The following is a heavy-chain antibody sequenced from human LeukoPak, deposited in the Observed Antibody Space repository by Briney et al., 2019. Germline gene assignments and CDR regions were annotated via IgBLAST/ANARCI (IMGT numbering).Heavy chain of an antibody. CDR2: INHSGST. J-gene: IGHJ4*02. Sequence: SETLSLTCAVYGGSFSGYYWSWIRQPPGKGLEWIGEINHSGSTNYNPSLKSRVTISVDTSKNQFSLKLSSVTAADTAVYYCARRYGYYGSGSYSSNFDYWGQGTRVTVFS. CDR1: GGSFSGYY. D-gene: IGHD3-10*01. V-gene: IGHV4-34*01. CDR3: ARRYGYYGSGSYSSNFDY.